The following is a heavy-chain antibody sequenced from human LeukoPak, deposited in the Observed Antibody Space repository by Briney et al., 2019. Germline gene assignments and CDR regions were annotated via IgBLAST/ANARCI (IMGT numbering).Heavy chain of an antibody. Sequence: ASVKVSCKASGYTFTSYYMHWVRQAPGQGLEWMGWINPNSGGTNYAQKFQGRVTMTRDTSISTAYMELSRLRSDDTAVYYCAREDYGDHRGYFDYWGQGTLITVSS. D-gene: IGHD4-17*01. V-gene: IGHV1-2*02. CDR1: GYTFTSYY. J-gene: IGHJ4*02. CDR3: AREDYGDHRGYFDY. CDR2: INPNSGGT.